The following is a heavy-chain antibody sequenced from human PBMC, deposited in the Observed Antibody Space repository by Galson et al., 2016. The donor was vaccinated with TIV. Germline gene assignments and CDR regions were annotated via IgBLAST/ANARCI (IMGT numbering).Heavy chain of an antibody. CDR2: ISWNRGNI. Sequence: SLRLSCAASGFSFDDYAMHWVRQATGKGLEWVSGISWNRGNIGYSDSVKGRFTISRDNAKNSLYLQMNSLRPDDTALYYCVKDMRRGCDGVNCYTYYFYFYGMDVWGQGTTVTVS. D-gene: IGHD2-21*01. CDR3: VKDMRRGCDGVNCYTYYFYFYGMDV. V-gene: IGHV3-9*01. J-gene: IGHJ6*02. CDR1: GFSFDDYA.